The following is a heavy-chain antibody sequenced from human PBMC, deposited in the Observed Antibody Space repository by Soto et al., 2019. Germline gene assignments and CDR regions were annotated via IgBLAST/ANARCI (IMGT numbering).Heavy chain of an antibody. J-gene: IGHJ5*02. V-gene: IGHV3-30-3*01. CDR1: GFTFSSYA. CDR3: ASGRRGVGWFDP. Sequence: GGSLRLSCAASGFTFSSYAMHWVRQTPGKGLEWVAVISYDGSNKYYADSVKGRFTISRDNSKNTLYLQMNSLRAEDTAVYYCASGRRGVGWFDPWGQGTLVTVSS. CDR2: ISYDGSNK. D-gene: IGHD1-26*01.